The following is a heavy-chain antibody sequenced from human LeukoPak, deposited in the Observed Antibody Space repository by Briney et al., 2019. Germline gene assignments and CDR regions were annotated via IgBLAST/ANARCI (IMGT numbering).Heavy chain of an antibody. CDR1: GYTFTSYG. J-gene: IGHJ4*02. V-gene: IGHV1-18*01. CDR3: AREEYCSGGSCYYFDY. D-gene: IGHD2-15*01. Sequence: ASVKVSCKASGYTFTSYGISWVRQAPGQGREWMGWISAYNGNTNYAQKLQGRVTMTTDTSTSTAYMELRSLRSDDTAVYYCAREEYCSGGSCYYFDYWGQGTLVTVPS. CDR2: ISAYNGNT.